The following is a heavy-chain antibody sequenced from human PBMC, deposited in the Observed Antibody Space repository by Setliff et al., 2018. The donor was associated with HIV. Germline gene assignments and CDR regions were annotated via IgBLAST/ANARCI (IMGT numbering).Heavy chain of an antibody. CDR3: ARAAVAGPWRKLDY. CDR1: GYTFTNYY. D-gene: IGHD6-19*01. CDR2: ISAYNGNT. J-gene: IGHJ4*02. V-gene: IGHV1-18*04. Sequence: GASVKVSCKASGYTFTNYYMHWVRQAPGQGLEWMGWISAYNGNTNYAQKLQGRVTMTTDTSTRTAYMELRSLRSDDTAVYYCARAAVAGPWRKLDYWGQGTLVTVSS.